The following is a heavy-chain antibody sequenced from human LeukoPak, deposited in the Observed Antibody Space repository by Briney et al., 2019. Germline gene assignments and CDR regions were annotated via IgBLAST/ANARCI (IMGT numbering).Heavy chain of an antibody. CDR2: ISGSGGST. Sequence: SCKASGGTFSSYAMSWVRQAPGKGLEWVSAISGSGGSTYYADSVKGRFTISRDNSKNTLYLQMNSLRAEDTAVYYCESQLVPADYWGQGTLVTVSS. D-gene: IGHD6-13*01. CDR3: ESQLVPADY. V-gene: IGHV3-23*01. J-gene: IGHJ4*02. CDR1: GGTFSSYA.